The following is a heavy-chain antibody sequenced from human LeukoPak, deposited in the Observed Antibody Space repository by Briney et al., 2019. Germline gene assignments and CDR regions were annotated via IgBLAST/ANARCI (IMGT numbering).Heavy chain of an antibody. J-gene: IGHJ2*01. CDR2: FYPGDSNS. CDR1: GYNFNTNW. CDR3: ARTANGTVSGLWYFDL. V-gene: IGHV5-51*01. Sequence: PGESLKISCKGSGYNFNTNWIAWVPQLPGKGLELMAIFYPGDSNSRTGRSFQGQVTVSADKSLSAAYLEWSTLKASDAAMYYCARTANGTVSGLWYFDLWGRGTLVTVSS. D-gene: IGHD4-17*01.